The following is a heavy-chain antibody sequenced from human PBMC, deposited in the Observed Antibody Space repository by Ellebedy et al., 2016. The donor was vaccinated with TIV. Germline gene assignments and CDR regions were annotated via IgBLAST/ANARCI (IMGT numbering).Heavy chain of an antibody. V-gene: IGHV1-18*01. Sequence: AASVKVSCKASGYTFTSYGFTWARQAPGQGLEWMGWISAYNGHTNYAQKFEGRVTLTTDTSTSTAYMELRNLRSDDTAVYYCARVDVHSSSWYKYYFDYWGQGTLVIVSS. D-gene: IGHD6-13*01. CDR2: ISAYNGHT. J-gene: IGHJ4*02. CDR1: GYTFTSYG. CDR3: ARVDVHSSSWYKYYFDY.